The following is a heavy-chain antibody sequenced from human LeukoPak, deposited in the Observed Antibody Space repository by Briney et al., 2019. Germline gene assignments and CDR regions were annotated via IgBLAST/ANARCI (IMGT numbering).Heavy chain of an antibody. J-gene: IGHJ6*03. CDR3: ARDGSSSSWYQDYMDV. V-gene: IGHV3-48*03. CDR1: GFTFSSYE. CDR2: ISSSGSTI. Sequence: GGSLRLSCAASGFTFSSYEMNWVRQAPGKGLEWVSYISSSGSTIYYADSVKGRFTISRDNAKNTMYLQMNSLRAEDTAVYYRARDGSSSSWYQDYMDVWGKGTTVTISS. D-gene: IGHD6-13*01.